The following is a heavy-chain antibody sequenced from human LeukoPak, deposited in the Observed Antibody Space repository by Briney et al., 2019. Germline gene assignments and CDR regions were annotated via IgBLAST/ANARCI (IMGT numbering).Heavy chain of an antibody. V-gene: IGHV3-30*02. CDR3: AKDLRLSTEGITMVRGVSGPEFDY. J-gene: IGHJ4*02. CDR1: GFTFSSYG. CDR2: IRYDGSNK. D-gene: IGHD3-10*01. Sequence: PGGSLRLSCAASGFTFSSYGMHWVRQAPGKGLEWVAFIRYDGSNKYYADSVKGRFTISRDNSKNTLYLQMNSLRAEDTAVYYCAKDLRLSTEGITMVRGVSGPEFDYWGQGTLVTVSS.